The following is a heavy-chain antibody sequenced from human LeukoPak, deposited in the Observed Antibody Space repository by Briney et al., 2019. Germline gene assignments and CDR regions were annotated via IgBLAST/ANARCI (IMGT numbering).Heavy chain of an antibody. Sequence: GGSLRLSCTASGFTFGDYAMSWFRQAPGKGLEWVSSFSGSGGSTYYADTVKGQFTISRDNSKNTLYLQMNSLRAEDTAVYYCAKDRGYSSRWPYYYGMDVWGQGTTVTVSS. V-gene: IGHV3-23*01. D-gene: IGHD6-13*01. J-gene: IGHJ6*02. CDR3: AKDRGYSSRWPYYYGMDV. CDR1: GFTFGDYA. CDR2: FSGSGGST.